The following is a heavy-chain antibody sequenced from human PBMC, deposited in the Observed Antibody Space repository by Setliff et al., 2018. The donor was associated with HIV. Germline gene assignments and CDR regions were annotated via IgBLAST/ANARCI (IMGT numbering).Heavy chain of an antibody. J-gene: IGHJ2*01. D-gene: IGHD6-13*01. CDR2: INPSGGTT. CDR3: ARVSSSWTGGYFDL. V-gene: IGHV1-46*01. Sequence: ASVKVSCKASGYTFTRYYMHWARQAPGQGLEWMGIINPSGGTTSYAQHFQDRVTMTRDTSTSTDYMELSSLRSDDTAVYYCARVSSSWTGGYFDLWGRGTLVTVSS. CDR1: GYTFTRYY.